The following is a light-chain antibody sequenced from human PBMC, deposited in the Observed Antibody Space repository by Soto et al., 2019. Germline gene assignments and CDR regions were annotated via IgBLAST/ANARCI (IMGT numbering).Light chain of an antibody. CDR2: GAS. Sequence: EIVMTQSPATLSVSPGERATLSCRASQSVNINLAWYQQKPGQAPRLLIFGASIRVTGIPDRFIGSGSGTDFTLTISRLETEDFAVYYCQHYVTSLTTFGQGTKV. V-gene: IGKV3D-15*01. CDR1: QSVNIN. CDR3: QHYVTSLTT. J-gene: IGKJ1*01.